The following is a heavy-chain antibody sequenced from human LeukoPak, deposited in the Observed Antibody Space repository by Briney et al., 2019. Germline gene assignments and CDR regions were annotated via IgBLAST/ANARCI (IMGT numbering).Heavy chain of an antibody. D-gene: IGHD3-22*01. V-gene: IGHV4-59*01. Sequence: SETLSLTCTVTGGSISSYYWSWLRQPPGKGLEWIGYIYYSGSTNYNPSLKSRVTISVDTSKNQFSLKLSSVTAADTAVYYCARDRRGSSGYLWYFDLWGGGTLVTASS. CDR2: IYYSGST. CDR3: ARDRRGSSGYLWYFDL. J-gene: IGHJ2*01. CDR1: GGSISSYY.